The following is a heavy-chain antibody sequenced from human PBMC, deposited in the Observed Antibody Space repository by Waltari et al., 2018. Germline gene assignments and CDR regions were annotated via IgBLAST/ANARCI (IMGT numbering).Heavy chain of an antibody. Sequence: QLQVSGPGLVKPSGTLSLTCSVSGDSMLSNNWWSWVRQSPETGLEWIGHSHRSGKTKYNPSLERRVTISIDTANKKFSLRVTSTTAADTAVYYCARDRGRGLYLDSWGQGTLVTVSP. D-gene: IGHD2-15*01. CDR2: SHRSGKT. J-gene: IGHJ4*02. V-gene: IGHV4-4*02. CDR1: GDSMLSNNW. CDR3: ARDRGRGLYLDS.